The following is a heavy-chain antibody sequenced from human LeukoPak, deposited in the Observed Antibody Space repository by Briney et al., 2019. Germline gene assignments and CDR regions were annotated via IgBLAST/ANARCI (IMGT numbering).Heavy chain of an antibody. D-gene: IGHD6-19*01. CDR1: GGTFSSYT. J-gene: IGHJ4*02. V-gene: IGHV1-69*02. Sequence: GASVKVSCKASGGTFSSYTISWVRQAPGQGLEWMGRIIPILGIANYAQKFQGRVTITADKSTSTAYMELSSLRSEDTAVYYCARSLTAVAGFDYWGQGTPVTVSS. CDR2: IIPILGIA. CDR3: ARSLTAVAGFDY.